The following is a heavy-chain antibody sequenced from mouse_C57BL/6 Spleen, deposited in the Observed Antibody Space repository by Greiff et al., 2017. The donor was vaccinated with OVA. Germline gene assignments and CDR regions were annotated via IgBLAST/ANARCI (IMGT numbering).Heavy chain of an antibody. V-gene: IGHV5-9-1*02. J-gene: IGHJ1*03. CDR2: ISSGGDYI. CDR1: GFTFSSYA. D-gene: IGHD2-4*01. CDR3: TREGIYYDYDGSYWYFDV. Sequence: EVKLMESGEGLVKPGGSLKLSCAASGFTFSSYAMSWVRQTPEKRLEWVAYISSGGDYIYYADTVKGRFTISRDNARNTLYLQMSSLKSEDTAMYYCTREGIYYDYDGSYWYFDVWGTGTTVTVSS.